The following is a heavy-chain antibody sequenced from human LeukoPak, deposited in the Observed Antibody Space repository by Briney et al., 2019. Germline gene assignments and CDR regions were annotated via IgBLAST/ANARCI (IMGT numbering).Heavy chain of an antibody. CDR2: IIPIFGTA. CDR3: ARAREGMTTIDY. V-gene: IGHV1-69*13. Sequence: SVKVSCKASGGTFSSYAISWVRQAPGQGLEWMGGIIPIFGTANYAQRFQGRVAITADESTSTAYMELSSLRSEDTAVYYCARAREGMTTIDYWGQGTLVTVSS. D-gene: IGHD4-17*01. J-gene: IGHJ4*02. CDR1: GGTFSSYA.